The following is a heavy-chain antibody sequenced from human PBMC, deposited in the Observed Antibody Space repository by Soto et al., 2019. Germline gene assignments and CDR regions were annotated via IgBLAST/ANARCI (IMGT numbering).Heavy chain of an antibody. D-gene: IGHD3-10*01. J-gene: IGHJ3*02. Sequence: SETLSLTCTVSGGSISSSSYYWGWIRQPPGKGLEWIGSIYYSGSTYYNPSLKSRVTISVDTSKNQFSLKLSSVTAADTAVYYCARHRGIWFGEAETGGTEDAFDIWGQGTMVTVSS. CDR2: IYYSGST. CDR3: ARHRGIWFGEAETGGTEDAFDI. CDR1: GGSISSSSYY. V-gene: IGHV4-39*01.